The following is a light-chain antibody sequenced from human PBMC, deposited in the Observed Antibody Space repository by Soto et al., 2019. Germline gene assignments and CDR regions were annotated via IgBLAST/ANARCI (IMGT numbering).Light chain of an antibody. CDR3: SSYTSSSVV. CDR1: SSDVGGYNY. Sequence: QSALTQPASVSGSPGQSITISCTGTSSDVGGYNYVSWYQQHPGKAPILMIYDVSNRPSGISNRFSGSKSGNTASLTISGLQAEDEADYYYSSYTSSSVVFGGGTKLTVL. V-gene: IGLV2-14*01. CDR2: DVS. J-gene: IGLJ2*01.